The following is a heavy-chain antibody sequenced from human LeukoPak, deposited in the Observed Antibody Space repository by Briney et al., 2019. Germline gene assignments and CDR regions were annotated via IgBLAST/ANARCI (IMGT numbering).Heavy chain of an antibody. D-gene: IGHD1-26*01. Sequence: SETLSLTCTVSGASISNDYRSWIRQPTGKGLEWIGYIYLSARSNYNPSLKSRVTISVDTSKNQVSLKLSSVTAADTAVYYCARGHMGLDYWGQGTLVTVSS. CDR3: ARGHMGLDY. J-gene: IGHJ4*02. V-gene: IGHV4-59*12. CDR2: IYLSARS. CDR1: GASISNDY.